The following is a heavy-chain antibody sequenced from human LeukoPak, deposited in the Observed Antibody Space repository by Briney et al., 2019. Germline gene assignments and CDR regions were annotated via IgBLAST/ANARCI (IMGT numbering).Heavy chain of an antibody. D-gene: IGHD3-10*01. CDR2: IRGDWHDT. J-gene: IGHJ4*02. CDR3: ASDRVLGSGSLDN. V-gene: IGHV3-74*01. CDR1: GFRLSDFW. Sequence: AGGSLRLSCTASGFRLSDFWMHWVRHAPGKGLEWVSRIRGDWHDTTYADSVKGRFTISRDNAQNTLYLQMNSLRVEDTAVYYCASDRVLGSGSLDNWGQGTLVTVSS.